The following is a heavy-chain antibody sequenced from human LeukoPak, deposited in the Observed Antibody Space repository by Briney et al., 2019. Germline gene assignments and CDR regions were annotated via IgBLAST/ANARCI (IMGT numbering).Heavy chain of an antibody. CDR2: IKQDGTEI. CDR3: ARDRDSSSWINWYFDL. D-gene: IGHD6-13*01. V-gene: IGHV3-7*01. CDR1: GFTFNNYW. Sequence: GGSLRLSCAASGFTFNNYWMTWFRQAPGKGLEWVANIKQDGTEIFYVDSVRGRFIISRDNAENSLYLQMNSLRVEDTAVYYCARDRDSSSWINWYFDLWGRGTLVAVSS. J-gene: IGHJ2*01.